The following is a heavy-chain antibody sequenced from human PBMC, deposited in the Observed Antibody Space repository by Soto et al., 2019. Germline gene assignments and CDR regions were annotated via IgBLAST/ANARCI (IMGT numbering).Heavy chain of an antibody. Sequence: GGYPRLSCAASGFTFSSYGMHWVRQAPGKGLEWVAVISYDGSNKYYADSVKGRFTISRDNSKNTLYLQMNSLRAEDTAVYYCANDLSWGDLGSIDYWGQGTLVIVSS. CDR1: GFTFSSYG. V-gene: IGHV3-30*18. CDR2: ISYDGSNK. J-gene: IGHJ4*02. D-gene: IGHD2-21*02. CDR3: ANDLSWGDLGSIDY.